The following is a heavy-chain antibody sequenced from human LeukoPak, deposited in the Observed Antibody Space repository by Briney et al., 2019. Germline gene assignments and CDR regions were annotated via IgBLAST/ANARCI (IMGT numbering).Heavy chain of an antibody. CDR3: ARSREQVVVVTAINY. CDR2: ISSSSSYI. V-gene: IGHV3-21*01. Sequence: PGGSLRLSCAASGFTFSTYSMNWVRQAPGKGLEWVSFISSSSSYIYYTDSVKGRFTISRDNAKNSLFLQMNSLRAEDTAVYYCARSREQVVVVTAINYWGQGTLVTVSS. D-gene: IGHD2-15*01. J-gene: IGHJ4*02. CDR1: GFTFSTYS.